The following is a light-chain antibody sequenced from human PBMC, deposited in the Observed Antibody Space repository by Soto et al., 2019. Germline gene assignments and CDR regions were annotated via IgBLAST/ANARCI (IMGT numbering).Light chain of an antibody. J-gene: IGLJ1*01. CDR3: CSYAGVTWGYV. V-gene: IGLV2-23*02. CDR1: SSDVGAYNL. CDR2: EVS. Sequence: QSALTQPASVSGSPGQSITISCTGTSSDVGAYNLVSWYQHYSGKAPKLLIYEVSQWPSGISDRFSGSKSGNTASLTISGLQAEDEADYYCCSYAGVTWGYVFGTGNKVTVL.